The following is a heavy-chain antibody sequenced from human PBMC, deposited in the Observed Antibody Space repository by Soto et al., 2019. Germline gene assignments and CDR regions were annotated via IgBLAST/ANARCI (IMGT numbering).Heavy chain of an antibody. CDR2: IYHSGST. D-gene: IGHD2-15*01. V-gene: IGHV4-4*02. CDR3: ARGYGSGGSCSYFDY. J-gene: IGHJ4*02. CDR1: SGSISSSNW. Sequence: QVQLQESGPGLVKPSGTLSLTCAVSSGSISSSNWWSWVRQPPGKGLEWIGEIYHSGSTNYNPSLKRLVNISVDKSKSQFSLKLSSVTAADTAVYYCARGYGSGGSCSYFDYWGQGTLVIVSS.